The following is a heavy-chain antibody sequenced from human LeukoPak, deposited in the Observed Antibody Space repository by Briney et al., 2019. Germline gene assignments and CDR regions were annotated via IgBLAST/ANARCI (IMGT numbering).Heavy chain of an antibody. V-gene: IGHV5-51*01. J-gene: IGHJ4*02. CDR2: IYPGDSDT. Sequence: GESLKISCKGSGYSFPSYWIGWVRQMPGKGLEWMGIIYPGDSDTRYSPSFQGQVTISADTSISTAYLQWSSQRASDTAIYYCARRSNFWEFIDYWGQGTLVTVSS. CDR1: GYSFPSYW. CDR3: ARRSNFWEFIDY. D-gene: IGHD3-3*01.